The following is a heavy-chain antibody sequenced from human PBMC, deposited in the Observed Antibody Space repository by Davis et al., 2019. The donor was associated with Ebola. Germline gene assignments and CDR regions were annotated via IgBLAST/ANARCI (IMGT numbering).Heavy chain of an antibody. D-gene: IGHD6-19*01. CDR1: GYSFTSYW. Sequence: GASLKISCKASGYSFTSYWIGWLRQMPGKGLEWMGIIYPGDSDTRYSPSFQGQVTISADKSISTAYLQWSSLKASDTAMYNCARPGSSGWYDFDYWGQGTLVTVSS. V-gene: IGHV5-51*01. CDR2: IYPGDSDT. J-gene: IGHJ4*02. CDR3: ARPGSSGWYDFDY.